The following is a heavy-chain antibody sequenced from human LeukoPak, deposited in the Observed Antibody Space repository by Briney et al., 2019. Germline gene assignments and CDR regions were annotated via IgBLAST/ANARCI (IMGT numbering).Heavy chain of an antibody. CDR2: IYYSGST. CDR1: GGSISSYY. D-gene: IGHD3-3*01. CDR3: ASGVAYYDFWSGYSTRWFDP. Sequence: SETLSPTCTVSGGSISSYYWSWIRQPPGKGLEWIGYIYYSGSTNYNPSLKSRVTISVDTSKNQFSLKLSSVTAADTAVYYCASGVAYYDFWSGYSTRWFDPWGQGTLVTVSS. J-gene: IGHJ5*02. V-gene: IGHV4-59*01.